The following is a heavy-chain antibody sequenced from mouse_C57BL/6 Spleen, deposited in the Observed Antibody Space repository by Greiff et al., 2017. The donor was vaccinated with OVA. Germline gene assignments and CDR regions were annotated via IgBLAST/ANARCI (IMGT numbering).Heavy chain of an antibody. V-gene: IGHV1-80*01. CDR3: ARSGDGYYDAMDY. J-gene: IGHJ4*01. CDR1: GYAFSSYW. CDR2: IYPGDGDT. D-gene: IGHD2-3*01. Sequence: QVQLQQSGAELVKPGASVKISCKASGYAFSSYWMNWVKQRPGKGLEWIGQIYPGDGDTNYNGKFKGKATLTADKSSSTAYMQLSSLTSEDSAVDFCARSGDGYYDAMDYWGQGTSVTVSS.